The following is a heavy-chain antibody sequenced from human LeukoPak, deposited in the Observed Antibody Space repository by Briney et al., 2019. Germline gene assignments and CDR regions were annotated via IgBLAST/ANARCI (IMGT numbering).Heavy chain of an antibody. CDR1: GGTFSSYA. V-gene: IGHV1-69*13. D-gene: IGHD3-10*01. J-gene: IGHJ5*02. CDR3: ARDAGSGWFDP. CDR2: IIPIFGTA. Sequence: ASVKVSCKASGGTFSSYAISWVRQAPGLGLEWMGGIIPIFGTANYARKFQGRVTITADESTSTAYMELSSLRSEDTAVYYCARDAGSGWFDPWGQGTLVTVSS.